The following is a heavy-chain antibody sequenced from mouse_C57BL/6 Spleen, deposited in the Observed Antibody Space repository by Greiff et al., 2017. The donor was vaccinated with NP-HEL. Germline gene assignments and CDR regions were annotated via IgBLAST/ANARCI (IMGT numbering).Heavy chain of an antibody. D-gene: IGHD1-1*01. CDR2: INYDGSST. CDR1: GFTFSDYY. CDR3: AREGYYYGWYAMDY. V-gene: IGHV5-16*01. J-gene: IGHJ4*01. Sequence: EVQLVESEGGLVQPGSSMKLSCTASGFTFSDYYMAWVRQVPEKGLEWVANINYDGSSTYYLDSLKSRFIISRDNAKNILYLQMSSLKSEDTATYYCAREGYYYGWYAMDYWGQGTSVTVSS.